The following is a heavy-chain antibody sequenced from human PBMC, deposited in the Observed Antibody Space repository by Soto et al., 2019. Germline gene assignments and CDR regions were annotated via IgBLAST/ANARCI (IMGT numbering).Heavy chain of an antibody. CDR2: ISAYNGNT. J-gene: IGHJ5*02. D-gene: IGHD4-17*01. CDR3: ASGHGDYDYNWFDP. Sequence: ASVKVSCKASGYTFTSYGISWVRQAPGQGLEWMGWISAYNGNTNYAQKLQGRVTMTTDTSTSTAYMELRSLRSDDTAVYYCASGHGDYDYNWFDPWGQGTLVTVSS. V-gene: IGHV1-18*01. CDR1: GYTFTSYG.